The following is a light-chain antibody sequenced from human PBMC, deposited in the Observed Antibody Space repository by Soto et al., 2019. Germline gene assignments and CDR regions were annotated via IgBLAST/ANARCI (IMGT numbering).Light chain of an antibody. Sequence: DLQMTQSPSSLPASVGDRVTITCRATQSISNSLNWYQHKPGEAPKLLMYAACTLQSGVPSRFSCGGSGTDFTLTISSLQPEDFATYFCQQSHSIPFTFGPGTKVDIE. CDR2: AAC. J-gene: IGKJ3*01. CDR3: QQSHSIPFT. V-gene: IGKV1-39*01. CDR1: QSISNS.